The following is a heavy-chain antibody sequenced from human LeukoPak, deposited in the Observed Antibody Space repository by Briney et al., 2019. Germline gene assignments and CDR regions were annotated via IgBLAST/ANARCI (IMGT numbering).Heavy chain of an antibody. V-gene: IGHV3-30*18. J-gene: IGHJ5*02. D-gene: IGHD3-16*02. CDR2: ISYDGSNK. CDR3: AKDVPSDLSSWFDP. Sequence: GGSLRLSCAASGFTFSSYSMNWVRQAPGKGLEWVAVISYDGSNKYYADSVKGRFTISRDNSKNTLYLQMNSLRAEDTAVYYCAKDVPSDLSSWFDPWGQGTLVTVSS. CDR1: GFTFSSYS.